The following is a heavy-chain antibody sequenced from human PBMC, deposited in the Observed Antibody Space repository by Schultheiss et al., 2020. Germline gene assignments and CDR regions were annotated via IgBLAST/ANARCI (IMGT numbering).Heavy chain of an antibody. V-gene: IGHV3-30*03. CDR2: ISYDGSNK. Sequence: GESLKISCAASGFTFSSYSMNWVRQAPGKGLEWVAVISYDGSNKYYADSVKGRFTISRDNSKNTLYLQMNSLRAEDMAVYYCARADTGGYYGVRYWGQGTLVTVSS. D-gene: IGHD3-3*01. CDR3: ARADTGGYYGVRY. CDR1: GFTFSSYS. J-gene: IGHJ4*02.